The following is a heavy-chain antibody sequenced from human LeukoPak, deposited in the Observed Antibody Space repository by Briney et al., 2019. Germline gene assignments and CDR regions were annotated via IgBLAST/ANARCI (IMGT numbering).Heavy chain of an antibody. CDR1: GYTFTGYY. Sequence: ASVKVSRKASGYTFTGYYMHWVRQAPGQGLEWMGWINPNSGGTNYAQKFQGRVTMTRDTSISTAYMELSRLRSDDTAVYYCARDVEMTTVTTMGYWGQGTLVTVSS. CDR3: ARDVEMTTVTTMGY. CDR2: INPNSGGT. V-gene: IGHV1-2*02. D-gene: IGHD4-17*01. J-gene: IGHJ4*02.